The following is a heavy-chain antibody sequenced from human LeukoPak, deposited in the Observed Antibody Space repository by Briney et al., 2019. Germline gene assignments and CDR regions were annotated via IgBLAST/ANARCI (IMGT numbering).Heavy chain of an antibody. CDR1: GFTFSHYW. V-gene: IGHV3-74*01. D-gene: IGHD3-22*01. CDR2: INTDGSST. J-gene: IGHJ4*01. Sequence: GGSLRLSCEASGFTFSHYWMHWVRQAPGKGLVWVSRINTDGSSTSYVDSVKGRFTISRDNANSTMYLQMNSLRAEDTAMYYCVPTDSSGLDWGQGTLVTVSS. CDR3: VPTDSSGLD.